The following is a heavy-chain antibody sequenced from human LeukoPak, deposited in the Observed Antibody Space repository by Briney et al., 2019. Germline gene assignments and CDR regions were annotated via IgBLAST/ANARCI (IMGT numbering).Heavy chain of an antibody. Sequence: GGSLRLSCVASGFTFSRQWMAWVRQAPGKGLEGVANIKKDGREIYYMDSVKGRFTISRDNAKNSLYLQMNSLRAEDTAVYYCARRYSTSSVEDFDYWGQGTLVTVSS. V-gene: IGHV3-7*01. D-gene: IGHD6-6*01. J-gene: IGHJ4*02. CDR2: IKKDGREI. CDR3: ARRYSTSSVEDFDY. CDR1: GFTFSRQW.